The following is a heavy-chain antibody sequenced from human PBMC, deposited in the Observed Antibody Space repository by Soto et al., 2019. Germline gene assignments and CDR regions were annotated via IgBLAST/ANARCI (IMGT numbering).Heavy chain of an antibody. Sequence: EVQLLESGGGLVQPGESLRLSCAASGFTFSSYAMSWVRQAPRKGLEWVSVISGSDDSTYYADSVKGRFTISRDNSKNTLYLQMNSLRAEDTAVYYCAKRSSSSTFDYLGQGTLVTVSS. D-gene: IGHD6-6*01. CDR1: GFTFSSYA. V-gene: IGHV3-23*01. CDR2: ISGSDDST. CDR3: AKRSSSSTFDY. J-gene: IGHJ4*02.